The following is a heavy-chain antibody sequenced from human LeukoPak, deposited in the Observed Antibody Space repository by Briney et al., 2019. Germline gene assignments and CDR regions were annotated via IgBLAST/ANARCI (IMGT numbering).Heavy chain of an antibody. V-gene: IGHV3-7*01. CDR3: ARGSVYSSSSAINGDY. J-gene: IGHJ4*02. CDR2: IKQDGSEK. D-gene: IGHD6-6*01. CDR1: GFTFSRYW. Sequence: GGSLRLSCAASGFTFSRYWMSWVRQAPGKGLEWVANIKQDGSEKYYVDSVKGRFTISRDNVKNSLYLQMNSLRAEDTAVYYCARGSVYSSSSAINGDYWGQGTLVTVSS.